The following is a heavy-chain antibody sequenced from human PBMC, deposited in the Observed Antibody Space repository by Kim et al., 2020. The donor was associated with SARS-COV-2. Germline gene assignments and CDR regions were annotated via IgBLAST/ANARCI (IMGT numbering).Heavy chain of an antibody. Sequence: SETLSLTCTVSGYSISSGYYWGWIRQPPGKGLEWIGSIYHSGSTYYNPSLMSRVTISVDTSKNQFSLKLSSVTAADTAVYYCARPPYRYPVDYRGQGTLV. J-gene: IGHJ4*02. D-gene: IGHD3-16*01. CDR2: IYHSGST. CDR1: GYSISSGYY. CDR3: ARPPYRYPVDY. V-gene: IGHV4-38-2*02.